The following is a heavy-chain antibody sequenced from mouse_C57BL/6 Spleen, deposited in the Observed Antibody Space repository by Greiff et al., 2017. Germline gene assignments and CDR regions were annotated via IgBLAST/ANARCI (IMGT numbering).Heavy chain of an antibody. J-gene: IGHJ1*03. CDR1: GYTFTSYN. V-gene: IGHV1-12*01. CDR2: IYPGNGDP. Sequence: QVQLQQSGAELVRPGASVKMSCKASGYTFTSYNMHWVKQTPKQGLEWIGAIYPGNGDPSYKQKLKGKATLTVDKSSSTACLQLSSLTSEVSAVYFCARTGTGYFYVWGTETTVTVSS. CDR3: ARTGTGYFYV. D-gene: IGHD4-1*01.